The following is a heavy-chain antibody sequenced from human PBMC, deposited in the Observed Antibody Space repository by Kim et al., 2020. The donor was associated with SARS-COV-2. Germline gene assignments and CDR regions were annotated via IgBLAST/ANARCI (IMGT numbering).Heavy chain of an antibody. Sequence: GGSLRLSCAASGFTFSSYSMNWVRQAPGKGLEWVSYISSSSSTIYYADSVKGRFTISRDNAKNSLYLQMNSLRAEDTAVYYYAGAKPYYDFWSGFRDGYGMDVWGQGTTVTVSS. CDR1: GFTFSSYS. J-gene: IGHJ6*02. V-gene: IGHV3-48*04. CDR2: ISSSSSTI. D-gene: IGHD3-3*01. CDR3: AGAKPYYDFWSGFRDGYGMDV.